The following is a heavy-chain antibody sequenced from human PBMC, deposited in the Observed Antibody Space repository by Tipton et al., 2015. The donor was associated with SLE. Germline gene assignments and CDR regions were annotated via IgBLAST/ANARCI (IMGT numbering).Heavy chain of an antibody. CDR3: ARYGDDYGDNAHALET. V-gene: IGHV4-31*03. J-gene: IGHJ3*02. CDR1: GDSISNGDDY. D-gene: IGHD4-17*01. Sequence: TLSLTCTVSGDSISNGDDYWSWIRQPPGKGLEWIGNTYYGGGTYYNPSLESRVTISLDTSKNQFSLKLNSVTAADTAVYYCARYGDDYGDNAHALETWGQGTLVIVSA. CDR2: TYYGGGT.